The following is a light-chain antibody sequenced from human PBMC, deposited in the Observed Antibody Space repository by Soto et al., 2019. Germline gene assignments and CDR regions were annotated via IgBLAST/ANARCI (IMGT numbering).Light chain of an antibody. V-gene: IGKV3-15*01. CDR3: QQYNNWPVT. J-gene: IGKJ1*01. Sequence: EIVMTQSPATLSVSPGERATLSCRASQSVSSNLAWYHLKPGQAPRLLIYGASTRATGIPARFSGSGSGTEFTLTISSLQSEDFAVYYGQQYNNWPVTFGQGTKVEIK. CDR1: QSVSSN. CDR2: GAS.